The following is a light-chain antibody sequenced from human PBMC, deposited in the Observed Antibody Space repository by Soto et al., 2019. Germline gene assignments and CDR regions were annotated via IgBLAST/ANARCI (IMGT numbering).Light chain of an antibody. CDR1: QTVSSR. CDR3: HQCKSWPRT. Sequence: EIVLTQSPATLSSSPGERATLSCRASQTVSSRLAWYQHKPGQAPRLLIYDSSNRATGIPARFSGSGSGTDFTLTISSLEPEDFAVYYCHQCKSWPRTFGQRTKVDIK. J-gene: IGKJ1*01. V-gene: IGKV3-11*01. CDR2: DSS.